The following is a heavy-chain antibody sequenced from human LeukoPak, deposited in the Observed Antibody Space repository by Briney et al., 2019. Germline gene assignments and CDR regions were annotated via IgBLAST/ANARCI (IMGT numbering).Heavy chain of an antibody. CDR2: ISYSGST. J-gene: IGHJ5*02. V-gene: IGHV4-59*01. Sequence: PSETLSLTCIVSGGSISSYYWSWIRQPPGKGLEWIGYISYSGSTHYNSSLTSRVAISLDTSKSQFSLKLSSVTAADTAAYYCAREFNWFDPWGRGILVTVSS. CDR1: GGSISSYY. CDR3: AREFNWFDP.